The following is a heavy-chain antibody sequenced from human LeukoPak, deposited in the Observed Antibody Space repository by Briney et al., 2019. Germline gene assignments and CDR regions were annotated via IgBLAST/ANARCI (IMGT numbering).Heavy chain of an antibody. V-gene: IGHV3-30*03. CDR2: ISYDGSNK. J-gene: IGHJ4*02. D-gene: IGHD3-22*01. CDR1: GFTFSSYG. Sequence: GGSLRLSCAASGFTFSSYGMHWVRQAPGKGLEWVAVISYDGSNKYYADSVKGRFTISRDNSKNTLYLQMNSLRAEDTAVYYCARDLAPSSGYPKSVFDYWGQGTLVTVSS. CDR3: ARDLAPSSGYPKSVFDY.